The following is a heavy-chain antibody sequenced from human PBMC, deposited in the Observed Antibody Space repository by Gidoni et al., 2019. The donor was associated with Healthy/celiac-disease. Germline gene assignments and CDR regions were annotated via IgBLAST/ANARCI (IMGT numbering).Heavy chain of an antibody. CDR3: AREGWGGYSFDY. J-gene: IGHJ4*02. Sequence: QVQLQESGPGLVKPSETLSLTCTVSGGSISSYYWSWIRQPPGKGLEWIGYIYYSGSTNYNPALKSRVTISVDTSKTQFSLKLSSVTAADTAVYYCAREGWGGYSFDYWGQGTLVTVSS. CDR1: GGSISSYY. CDR2: IYYSGST. D-gene: IGHD5-18*01. V-gene: IGHV4-59*01.